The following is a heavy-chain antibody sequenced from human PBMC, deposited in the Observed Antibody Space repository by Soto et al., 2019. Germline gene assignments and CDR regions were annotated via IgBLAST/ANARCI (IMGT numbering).Heavy chain of an antibody. D-gene: IGHD2-2*01. J-gene: IGHJ4*01. CDR2: IYYTGAA. CDR3: ASGTFNTISLDF. V-gene: IGHV4-31*03. Sequence: SETLSLTCSVSGGSTTTGGTYWSWARLLPGKGLQWVGYIYYTGAAYYNPALKSRVTISLDTSENRFSLKLTSVTAEDTAVYYCASGTFNTISLDFWGKGRQVTVSS. CDR1: GGSTTTGGTY.